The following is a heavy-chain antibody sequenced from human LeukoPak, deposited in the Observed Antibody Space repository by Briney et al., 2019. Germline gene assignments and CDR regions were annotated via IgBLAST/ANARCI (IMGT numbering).Heavy chain of an antibody. CDR2: IYYSGST. CDR3: ARHVAVNYFDY. V-gene: IGHV4-59*08. Sequence: SETLSLTCTVSGGSISSYYWSWIRQPPGKGLEWIGYIYYSGSTNYNPSLKSRVTISVDTSKNQFSLKLSSVTAADTAVYYCARHVAVNYFDYWGQGTLVTVSS. CDR1: GGSISSYY. D-gene: IGHD4-17*01. J-gene: IGHJ4*02.